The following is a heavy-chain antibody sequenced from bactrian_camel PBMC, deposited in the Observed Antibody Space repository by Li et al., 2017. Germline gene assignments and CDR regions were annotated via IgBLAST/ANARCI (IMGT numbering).Heavy chain of an antibody. V-gene: IGHV3S40*01. D-gene: IGHD3*01. J-gene: IGHJ4*01. CDR2: INSGGSST. CDR1: EFTFGSYA. CDR3: AASRNDYCSSTWQSAYIYSY. Sequence: VQLVESGGGLVQPGGSLRLSCAASEFTFGSYAMGWVRQAPGKGFEWVSAINSGGSSTYSVDSVKGRFTISRDNAKKSMYLQMNSLKAEDTAMYYCAASRNDYCSSTWQSAYIYSYWGRGTQVTVS.